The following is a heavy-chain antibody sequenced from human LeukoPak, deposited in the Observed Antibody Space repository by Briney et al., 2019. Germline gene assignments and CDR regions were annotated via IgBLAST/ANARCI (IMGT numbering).Heavy chain of an antibody. Sequence: PGGSLRLSCAASGFTFSSYAMSWVRQAPGKGLEWVSGISGSSASTYYADSVKGRFSISRDNSKNTLFLQMNSLRAGDTAVYYCAKGPHYDFWSTFDYWGQGILVTVSS. D-gene: IGHD3-3*01. V-gene: IGHV3-23*01. CDR2: ISGSSAST. J-gene: IGHJ4*02. CDR3: AKGPHYDFWSTFDY. CDR1: GFTFSSYA.